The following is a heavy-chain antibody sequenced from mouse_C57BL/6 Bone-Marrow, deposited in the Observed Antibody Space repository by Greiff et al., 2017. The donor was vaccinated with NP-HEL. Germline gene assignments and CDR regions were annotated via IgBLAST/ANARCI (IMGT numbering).Heavy chain of an antibody. J-gene: IGHJ3*01. Sequence: VQLQESGAELARPGASVKLSCKASGYTFTSYGISWVKQRTGQGLEWIGEIYPRSGNTYYNEKFKGKATLTADKSSSTAYMELRSLTSEDSAVYFCARDGGPAWFAYWGQGTLVTVSA. V-gene: IGHV1-81*01. CDR3: ARDGGPAWFAY. D-gene: IGHD3-3*01. CDR1: GYTFTSYG. CDR2: IYPRSGNT.